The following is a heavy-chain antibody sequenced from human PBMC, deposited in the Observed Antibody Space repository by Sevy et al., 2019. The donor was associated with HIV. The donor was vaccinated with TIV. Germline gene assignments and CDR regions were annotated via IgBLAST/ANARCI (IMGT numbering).Heavy chain of an antibody. D-gene: IGHD3-3*01. V-gene: IGHV3-11*01. Sequence: GGSLRLSCAASGFTFSDYYMCWIRQAPGRGLEWVSYISSSGSTIYYADSVKGRFTISRDNAKNSLYLQMNSLRAEDTAVYYCARAPFLEGDAFDIWGQGTMVTVSS. CDR2: ISSSGSTI. J-gene: IGHJ3*02. CDR1: GFTFSDYY. CDR3: ARAPFLEGDAFDI.